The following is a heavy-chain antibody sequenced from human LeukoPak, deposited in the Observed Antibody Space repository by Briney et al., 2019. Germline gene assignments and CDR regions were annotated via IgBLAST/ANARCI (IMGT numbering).Heavy chain of an antibody. CDR3: AKDRVYASGSRDAFDI. V-gene: IGHV3-23*01. J-gene: IGHJ3*02. CDR1: GFNFYSNA. Sequence: GGSQRLSCAASGFNFYSNAMNWLRQAPGKGLEWVSGISGSGTSTYYADSVKGRFTISRDNSKNTLYLQMNSLRAEDTALYYCAKDRVYASGSRDAFDIWGQGTMVTVSS. D-gene: IGHD3-10*01. CDR2: ISGSGTST.